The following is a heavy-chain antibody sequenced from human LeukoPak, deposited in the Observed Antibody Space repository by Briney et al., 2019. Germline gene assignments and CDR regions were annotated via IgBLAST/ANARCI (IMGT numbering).Heavy chain of an antibody. CDR2: IYYSGST. CDR1: GGSISSYY. D-gene: IGHD4-17*01. Sequence: SETLSLTCTVSGGSISSYYWSWIRQPPGKGLEWIGYIYYSGSTNYNPSLKSRVTISVDTSKNQFSLKLSSVTAADTAVYYCAREEGRDYGDYVLGCWGQGTLVTVSS. V-gene: IGHV4-59*01. J-gene: IGHJ4*02. CDR3: AREEGRDYGDYVLGC.